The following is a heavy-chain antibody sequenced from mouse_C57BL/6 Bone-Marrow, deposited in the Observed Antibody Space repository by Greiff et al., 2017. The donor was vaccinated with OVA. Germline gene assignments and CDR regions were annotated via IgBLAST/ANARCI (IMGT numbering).Heavy chain of an antibody. V-gene: IGHV5-9*01. CDR1: GFTFSSYT. D-gene: IGHD1-1*01. J-gene: IGHJ4*01. CDR2: ISGGGGNT. Sequence: DVMLVESGGGLVKPGGSLKLSCAASGFTFSSYTMSWVRQTPEKRLEWVATISGGGGNTYYPDSVKGRFTISRANAKNTLYLQMSSLRSEDTALYYCARRGLRYLSYAMDYWGQGTSVTVSS. CDR3: ARRGLRYLSYAMDY.